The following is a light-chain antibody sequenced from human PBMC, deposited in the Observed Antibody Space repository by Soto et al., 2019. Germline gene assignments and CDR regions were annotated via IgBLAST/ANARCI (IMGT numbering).Light chain of an antibody. V-gene: IGLV1-40*01. CDR2: GNS. CDR1: TSNIGAGYD. Sequence: QSVLTQPPSVSGALGQRVTISCTGSTSNIGAGYDVHWYQQFPGTAPKLLIYGNSNRPSGVPDRFSGSKSGTSASLAITGLQAEDEADYYCQSYDSSLSSSVVFGGGTKLTVL. J-gene: IGLJ2*01. CDR3: QSYDSSLSSSVV.